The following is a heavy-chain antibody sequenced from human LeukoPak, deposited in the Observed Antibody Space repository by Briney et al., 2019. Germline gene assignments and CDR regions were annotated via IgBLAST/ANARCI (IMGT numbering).Heavy chain of an antibody. J-gene: IGHJ4*02. CDR2: ISANSGNT. CDR3: ARDNTYRFDY. Sequence: ASVKVSCKASGYTFTSNGISWVRQAPGKGLEWMGWISANSGNTNYAQKMQGRVTMTTETSSSTAYMELRNLRSDDTAVYYCARDNTYRFDYWGQGTLVTVSS. V-gene: IGHV1-18*01. CDR1: GYTFTSNG.